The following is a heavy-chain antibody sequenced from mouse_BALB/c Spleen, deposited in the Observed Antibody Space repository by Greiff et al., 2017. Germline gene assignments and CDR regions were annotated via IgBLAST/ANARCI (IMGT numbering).Heavy chain of an antibody. J-gene: IGHJ3*01. CDR3: ARPYDYDPFAY. D-gene: IGHD2-4*01. Sequence: EVMLVESGGGLVKPGGSLKLSCAASGFTFSSYTMSWVRQTPEKRLEWVATISSGGSYTYYPDSVKGRFTISRDNAKNTLYLQMSSLKSEDTAMYYCARPYDYDPFAYWGQGTLVTVAA. CDR1: GFTFSSYT. CDR2: ISSGGSYT. V-gene: IGHV5-9-1*01.